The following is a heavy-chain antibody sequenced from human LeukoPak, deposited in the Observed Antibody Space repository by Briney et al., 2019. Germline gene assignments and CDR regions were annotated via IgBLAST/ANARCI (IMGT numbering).Heavy chain of an antibody. CDR3: TGTANRYFD. V-gene: IGHV3-21*01. D-gene: IGHD2-8*01. J-gene: IGHJ4*03. Sequence: GGSLRLSCAASGFTFSSYSMNWVHQAPGKGLERVSSISRSSYIYYAYSVKGRFTISRDNAKNSLYLQMNSLTGDLWTLYYSTGTANRYFD. CDR2: ISRSSYI. CDR1: GFTFSSYS.